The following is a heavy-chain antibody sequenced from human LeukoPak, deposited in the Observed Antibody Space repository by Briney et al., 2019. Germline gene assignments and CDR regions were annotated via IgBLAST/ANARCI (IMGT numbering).Heavy chain of an antibody. CDR1: GGSISSSSYY. D-gene: IGHD6-13*01. CDR2: IYYSGST. J-gene: IGHJ3*02. Sequence: SETLSLTCTVSGGSISSSSYYWGWIRQPPGKGLEWIGSIYYSGSTYYNSSLKSRVTISVDTSKNQFSLKLSSVTAADTAMYYCARLVTRSSPRGAFDIWGQGTMVTVSS. V-gene: IGHV4-39*01. CDR3: ARLVTRSSPRGAFDI.